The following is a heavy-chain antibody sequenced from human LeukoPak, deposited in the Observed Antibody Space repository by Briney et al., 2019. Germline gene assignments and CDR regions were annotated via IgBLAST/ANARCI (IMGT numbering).Heavy chain of an antibody. V-gene: IGHV3-48*03. CDR1: GFTYSIYE. D-gene: IGHD5-18*01. CDR2: ISSSGRNI. Sequence: GGSLRLSCAASGFTYSIYEFNWVRQAPGKGVEWVSYISSSGRNIYYADSVKGRFTISRDNAKNSLYLQMNSLRAEDTAVYYCARDLVQLWSKDFWGQGTLVTVSS. CDR3: ARDLVQLWSKDF. J-gene: IGHJ4*02.